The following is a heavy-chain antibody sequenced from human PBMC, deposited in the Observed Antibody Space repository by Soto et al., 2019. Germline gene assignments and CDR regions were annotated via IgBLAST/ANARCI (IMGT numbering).Heavy chain of an antibody. Sequence: SETLSLTCAVYGGSFSGYHWTWIRQPPGKGLEWIGEINHSGSTNYNPSLKSRVTISVDTSKNQFSLKLSSVTAADTAVYYCARFPRSSGWFYYYYGMDVWGQGTTVTVSS. D-gene: IGHD6-19*01. CDR3: ARFPRSSGWFYYYYGMDV. CDR1: GGSFSGYH. V-gene: IGHV4-34*01. J-gene: IGHJ6*02. CDR2: INHSGST.